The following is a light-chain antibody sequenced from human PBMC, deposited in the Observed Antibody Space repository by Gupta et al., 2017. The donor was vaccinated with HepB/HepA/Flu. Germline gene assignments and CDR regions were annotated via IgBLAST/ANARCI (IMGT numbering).Light chain of an antibody. CDR3: AVWDNRLSGPV. V-gene: IGLV1-44*01. J-gene: IGLJ3*02. CDR2: GSN. Sequence: QSVPTHLSPAPGTPGQRVTISCSGSSCKIETNPVNWYQQLPLAAPKLVICGSNQRPAGVPDQFSGSKSGTADSLAISGLQSEDEAEYYCAVWDNRLSGPVVGGGTKLTVL. CDR1: SCKIETNP.